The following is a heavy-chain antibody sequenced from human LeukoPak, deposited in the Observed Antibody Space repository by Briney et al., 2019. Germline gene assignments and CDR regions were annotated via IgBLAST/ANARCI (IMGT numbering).Heavy chain of an antibody. D-gene: IGHD6-19*01. J-gene: IGHJ4*02. V-gene: IGHV3-49*03. Sequence: GRSLRLSCTASGFTFGDYLMSWLRQAPGKGLEWIGFISGGTTEYAASVKGRFTISRDDSTSIAYLQMNSLTTEDTAVYYCSRGSGWLSVYWGQGTLSPSPQ. CDR3: SRGSGWLSVY. CDR2: ISGGTT. CDR1: GFTFGDYL.